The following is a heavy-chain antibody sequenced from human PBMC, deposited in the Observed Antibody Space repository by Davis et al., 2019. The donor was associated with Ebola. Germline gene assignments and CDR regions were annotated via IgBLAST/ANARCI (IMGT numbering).Heavy chain of an antibody. D-gene: IGHD1-1*01. J-gene: IGHJ4*02. CDR1: VITFSSYA. CDR2: ISGSGGTT. CDR3: AKDMLFHNLFDY. Sequence: PGGSLRLSCADSVITFSSYAMTWVRQAPGKGLEWVSAISGSGGTTYYAGSVKGRFTISRDNSKNTLYLQMNSLRAEDTAVYYCAKDMLFHNLFDYWGQGTLVTVSS. V-gene: IGHV3-23*01.